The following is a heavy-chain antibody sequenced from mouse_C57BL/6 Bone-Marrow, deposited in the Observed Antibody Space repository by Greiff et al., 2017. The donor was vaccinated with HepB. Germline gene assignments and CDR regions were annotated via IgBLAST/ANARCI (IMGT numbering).Heavy chain of an antibody. D-gene: IGHD2-2*01. V-gene: IGHV5-4*01. J-gene: IGHJ3*01. CDR1: GFTFSSYA. CDR3: ARDQGYDAWFAY. Sequence: EVQRVESGGGLVKPGGSLKLSCAASGFTFSSYAMSWVRQTPEKRLEWVATISDGGSYTYYPDNVKGRFTISRDNAKNTLYLQMSHLKSEDTAMYYCARDQGYDAWFAYWGQGTLVTVSA. CDR2: ISDGGSYT.